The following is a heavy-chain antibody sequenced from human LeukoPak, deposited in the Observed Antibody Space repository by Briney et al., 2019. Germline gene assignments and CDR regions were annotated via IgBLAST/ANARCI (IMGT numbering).Heavy chain of an antibody. CDR2: INPNSGGT. J-gene: IGHJ5*02. D-gene: IGHD2-2*02. V-gene: IGHV1-2*02. CDR1: GYTFTGYY. Sequence: GASVKVSCKASGYTFTGYYMHWVRQAPGQGLEWMGWINPNSGGTNYAQKFQGRVTMTRDTSISTAYMELSRLRSDDTAVYYCARDLSLASYCSSTSCYTVGAVRFEPWGQGTLVTVSS. CDR3: ARDLSLASYCSSTSCYTVGAVRFEP.